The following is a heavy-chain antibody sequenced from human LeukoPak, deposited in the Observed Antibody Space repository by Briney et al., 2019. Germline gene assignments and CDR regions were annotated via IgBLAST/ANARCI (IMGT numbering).Heavy chain of an antibody. J-gene: IGHJ6*02. CDR2: ISSGRSDI. CDR3: AKESEHGMDV. CDR1: GFSFSDYS. Sequence: GGSLRLSRETSGFSFSDYSMNWGRQAPGKGLEWGASISSGRSDIYNADSVRGRFSISRENATNTRYLHKYTLRALKTRVYISAKESEHGMDVWGQGTTGTVSS. V-gene: IGHV3-21*01.